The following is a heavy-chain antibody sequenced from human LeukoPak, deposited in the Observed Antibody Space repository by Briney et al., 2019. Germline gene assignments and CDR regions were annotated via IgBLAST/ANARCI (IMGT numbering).Heavy chain of an antibody. V-gene: IGHV4-34*03. CDR3: TLLDNWFDP. J-gene: IGHJ5*02. CDR2: INHSGST. CDR1: GGSFSGYY. Sequence: SETLSLTCAVYGGSFSGYYWSWIRQPPGKGLEWIGEINHSGSTNYNPSLKSRVTISVDTSKNQFSLKLSSVTAADTAVYYCTLLDNWFDPWGQGTLVTVSS.